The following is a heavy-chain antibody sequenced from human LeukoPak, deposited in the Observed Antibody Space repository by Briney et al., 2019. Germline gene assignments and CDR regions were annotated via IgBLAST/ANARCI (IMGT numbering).Heavy chain of an antibody. CDR1: GGTFSSYA. CDR2: IIPIPGIA. J-gene: IGHJ4*02. D-gene: IGHD3-22*01. V-gene: IGHV1-69*04. CDR3: ARGPPTYYYDSSGYYYTLGYFDY. Sequence: SVKVSCKASGGTFSSYAISWVRQAPGQGLEWMGRIIPIPGIANYAQKFQGRVTITADKSTSTAYMELSSLRSEDTAVYYCARGPPTYYYDSSGYYYTLGYFDYWGQGTLVTVSS.